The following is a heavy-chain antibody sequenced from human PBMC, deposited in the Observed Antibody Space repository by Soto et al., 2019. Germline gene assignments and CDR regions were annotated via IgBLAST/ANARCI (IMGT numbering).Heavy chain of an antibody. J-gene: IGHJ6*02. CDR2: IYSGGST. V-gene: IGHV3-53*01. CDR1: GFTVSSNY. Sequence: HPGGSLRLSCAASGFTVSSNYMSWVRQAPGKGLEWVSVIYSGGSTYYADSVKGRFTISRDNSKNTLYLQMNSLRAEDTAVYYCARDSAQYSSSVYGMDVWGQGTTVTVSS. D-gene: IGHD6-13*01. CDR3: ARDSAQYSSSVYGMDV.